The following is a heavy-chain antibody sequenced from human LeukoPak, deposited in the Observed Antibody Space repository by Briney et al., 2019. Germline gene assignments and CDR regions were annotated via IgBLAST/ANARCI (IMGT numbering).Heavy chain of an antibody. V-gene: IGHV4-59*01. CDR3: ARRVEMATTTNYYFDY. CDR1: GGSISSYY. D-gene: IGHD5-24*01. Sequence: SETLSLTCTVSGGSISSYYWSWIRQPPGKGLEWIGYIYYSGSTNYNPSLKSRVTIPVDTSKNQFSLKLSSVTAADTAVYYCARRVEMATTTNYYFDYWGQGALVTVSS. CDR2: IYYSGST. J-gene: IGHJ4*02.